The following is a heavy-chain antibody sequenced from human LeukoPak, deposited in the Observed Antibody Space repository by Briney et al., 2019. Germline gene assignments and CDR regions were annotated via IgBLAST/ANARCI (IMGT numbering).Heavy chain of an antibody. Sequence: SETLSLTCAVYGGSFSGYYWSWIRQPPGRGLEWIGEINHSGSTNYNPSLKSRVTISVDTSKNQFSLKLSSVTAADTAVYYCARGRLDQYYDFWSGYYSYYYYMDVWGKGTTVTVSS. D-gene: IGHD3-3*01. J-gene: IGHJ6*03. CDR3: ARGRLDQYYDFWSGYYSYYYYMDV. CDR2: INHSGST. CDR1: GGSFSGYY. V-gene: IGHV4-34*01.